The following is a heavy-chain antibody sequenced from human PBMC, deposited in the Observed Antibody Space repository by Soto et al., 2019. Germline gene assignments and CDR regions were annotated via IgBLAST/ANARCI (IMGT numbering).Heavy chain of an antibody. CDR3: TRIDCTTTSCFINGMDV. J-gene: IGHJ6*02. Sequence: PSETLSLTCAVSGYVITNGYHWGWIRQPPGKELEWIGTISHSGDTYYNPSLKSRVPISIETAKNHLSLILSSVTAADTATYYCTRIDCTTTSCFINGMDVWGQGTTVTVS. CDR1: GYVITNGYH. D-gene: IGHD2-2*01. V-gene: IGHV4-38-2*01. CDR2: ISHSGDT.